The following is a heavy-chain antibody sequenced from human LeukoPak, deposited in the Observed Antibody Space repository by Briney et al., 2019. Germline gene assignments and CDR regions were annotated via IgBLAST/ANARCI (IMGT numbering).Heavy chain of an antibody. CDR2: INPNSGGT. CDR1: GYTFTGHY. CDR3: AREPDTAMVTYWFDP. J-gene: IGHJ5*02. D-gene: IGHD5-18*01. Sequence: GASVKVSCKASGYTFTGHYMHWVRQAPGQGLEWMGWINPNSGGTNYAQKFQGRVTMTRDTSISTAYMELSRLRSDDTAVYYCAREPDTAMVTYWFDPWGQGTLVTVSS. V-gene: IGHV1-2*02.